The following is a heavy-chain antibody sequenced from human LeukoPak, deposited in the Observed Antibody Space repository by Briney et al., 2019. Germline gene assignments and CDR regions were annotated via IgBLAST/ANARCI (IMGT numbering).Heavy chain of an antibody. J-gene: IGHJ4*02. D-gene: IGHD3-22*01. Sequence: GGSLRLSCAASGFTFSSYWLSWVRQAPGKGLEWVAKIKHDGSEKYYADSVRGRFTISRDSAKNSLFLQMSSLRAEDTAVYYCAKDRDYYDSSGYHPSNYWGQGTLVTVSS. CDR2: IKHDGSEK. CDR1: GFTFSSYW. V-gene: IGHV3-7*01. CDR3: AKDRDYYDSSGYHPSNY.